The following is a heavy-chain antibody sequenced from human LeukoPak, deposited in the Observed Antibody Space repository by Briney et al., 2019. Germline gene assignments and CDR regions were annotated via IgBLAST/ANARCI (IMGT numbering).Heavy chain of an antibody. CDR1: GGTFSSYA. Sequence: SVKVSCKASGGTFSSYAISWVRQAPGQGLEWMGGIIPIFGTANYAQKFQGRVTITADESTSTDYMELSSLRSEDTAVYYCADSWNDAFDIWGQGTMVTVSS. J-gene: IGHJ3*02. D-gene: IGHD1-1*01. V-gene: IGHV1-69*13. CDR3: ADSWNDAFDI. CDR2: IIPIFGTA.